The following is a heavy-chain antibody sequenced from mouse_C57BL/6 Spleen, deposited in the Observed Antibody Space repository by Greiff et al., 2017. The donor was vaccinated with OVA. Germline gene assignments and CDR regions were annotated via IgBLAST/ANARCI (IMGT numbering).Heavy chain of an antibody. CDR2: IDPSDSYT. Sequence: VKQSCKASGYTFTSYWMQWVKQRPGQGLEWIGEIDPSDSYTNYNQKFKGKATLTVDTSSSTAYMQLSSLTSEDSAVYYCARGGAMDYWGQGTSVTVSS. CDR1: GYTFTSYW. J-gene: IGHJ4*01. V-gene: IGHV1-50*01. CDR3: ARGGAMDY.